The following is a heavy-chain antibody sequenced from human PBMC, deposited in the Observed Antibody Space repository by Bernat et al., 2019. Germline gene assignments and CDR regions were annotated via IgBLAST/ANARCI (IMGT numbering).Heavy chain of an antibody. V-gene: IGHV3-33*01. Sequence: QVQLVESGGGVVQPGRSLRLSCAASGFTFSSDGMHWVRQAPGKGLEWVAVIWYDGSNKYYADSVKGRFTISRDNSKNTLYLQMNSLRAEDTAVYYCARGKAVAAPFDYWGQGTLVTVSS. D-gene: IGHD6-19*01. J-gene: IGHJ4*02. CDR3: ARGKAVAAPFDY. CDR2: IWYDGSNK. CDR1: GFTFSSDG.